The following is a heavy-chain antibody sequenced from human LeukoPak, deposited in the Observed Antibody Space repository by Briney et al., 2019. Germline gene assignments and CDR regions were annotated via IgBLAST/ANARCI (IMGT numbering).Heavy chain of an antibody. CDR3: ARARPGWYYFDY. CDR1: GGSISSGGYY. Sequence: SETLSLTCTVSGGSISSGGYYWSWIRQHPGKGLEWIGYIYYSGSTSYNPSLKSRVTISLDTSKNQFSLKLSSVTAADTAVYYCARARPGWYYFDYWGQGTLVTVSS. J-gene: IGHJ4*02. V-gene: IGHV4-31*03. CDR2: IYYSGST. D-gene: IGHD6-19*01.